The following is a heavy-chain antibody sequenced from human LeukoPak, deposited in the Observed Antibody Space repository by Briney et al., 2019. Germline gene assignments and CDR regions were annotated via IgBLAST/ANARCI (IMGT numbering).Heavy chain of an antibody. V-gene: IGHV4-39*01. J-gene: IGHJ4*02. CDR1: GGSISSRPYY. CDR3: ARLVVSSWYHEVLLGRDY. CDR2: FDYSGST. D-gene: IGHD6-13*01. Sequence: PSETLSLTCTVSGGSISSRPYYWGWIRQPPGKGLEWLGSFDYSGSTYYKPSLKSRVTISVDTSKNQFSLKLSSVTAADTAVYYCARLVVSSWYHEVLLGRDYWGQGTLVTVSS.